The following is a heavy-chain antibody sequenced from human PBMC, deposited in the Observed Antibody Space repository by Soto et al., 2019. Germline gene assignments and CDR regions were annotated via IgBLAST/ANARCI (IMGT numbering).Heavy chain of an antibody. V-gene: IGHV4-4*07. J-gene: IGHJ5*02. Sequence: SETLSLTCTVSGGSITDYSWVWIRQPAGKGLEWIGRIFSSGSTNYNPSLKGRITMSLDTSKNQFSLKLNSATATDTAVYFCARDQGVVVTADNWFDPWGQRILVTVSS. D-gene: IGHD2-21*02. CDR2: IFSSGST. CDR3: ARDQGVVVTADNWFDP. CDR1: GGSITDYS.